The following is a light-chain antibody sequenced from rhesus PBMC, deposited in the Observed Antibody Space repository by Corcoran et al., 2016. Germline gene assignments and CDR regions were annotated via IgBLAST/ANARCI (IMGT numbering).Light chain of an antibody. CDR2: TAS. Sequence: DIQMTQSPSSLSASVGDKVTITCHASQVISSWLVWYQQKPGKAPKPLIYTASRLQRGVPSRFSGSGCGTDYTLNNRSLQPEDFATYYCQQYDDLPWTFGPGTKLEIK. J-gene: IGKJ1*01. CDR3: QQYDDLPWT. V-gene: IGKV1-19*01. CDR1: QVISSW.